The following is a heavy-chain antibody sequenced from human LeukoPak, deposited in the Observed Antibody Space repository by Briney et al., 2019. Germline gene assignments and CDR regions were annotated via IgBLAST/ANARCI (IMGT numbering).Heavy chain of an antibody. Sequence: GKPLKISSKSTGYIFARFWIGWVRQTPRKGLEWRGIIYPIDSDTRHTPSLQGQVTFSVDESTTPDFLQWSSVGASDSGLSYCARQNYCKGASWFVVTEPFEYWGQGTQVIVSS. CDR3: ARQNYCKGASWFVVTEPFEY. J-gene: IGHJ4*02. CDR1: GYIFARFW. D-gene: IGHD2-21*01. V-gene: IGHV5-51*01. CDR2: IYPIDSDT.